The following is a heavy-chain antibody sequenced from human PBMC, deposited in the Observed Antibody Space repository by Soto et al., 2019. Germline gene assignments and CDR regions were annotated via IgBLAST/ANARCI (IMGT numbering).Heavy chain of an antibody. D-gene: IGHD2-2*02. CDR3: ASGYCSSSSCYREDYYYYGMDV. V-gene: IGHV1-69*01. CDR1: GGTFSSYA. Sequence: QVQLVQSGAEVKKPGSSVKVSCKASGGTFSSYAINWVRQAPGQGLEWMGGIMPIFGTATYAQKFQDRVTITADESTSTAYMELSSLRSEDSAVYYCASGYCSSSSCYREDYYYYGMDVWGQGTTVTVSS. CDR2: IMPIFGTA. J-gene: IGHJ6*02.